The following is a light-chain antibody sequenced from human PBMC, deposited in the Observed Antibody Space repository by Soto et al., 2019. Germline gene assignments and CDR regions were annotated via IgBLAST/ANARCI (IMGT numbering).Light chain of an antibody. CDR2: EVI. V-gene: IGLV2-8*01. J-gene: IGLJ1*01. Sequence: QSALTQPPSASGSPGQSVTISCTGTSSDVGSYNYVSWYQQHPGKAPKLMIYEVIKRPSGVPDRFSGSKSGNTASLTVSGLQAEDEAYYYCSSYAGSLYVFGTGTKLTVL. CDR3: SSYAGSLYV. CDR1: SSDVGSYNY.